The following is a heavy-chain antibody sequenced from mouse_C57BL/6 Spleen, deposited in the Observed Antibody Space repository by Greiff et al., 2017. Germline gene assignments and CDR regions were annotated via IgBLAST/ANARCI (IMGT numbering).Heavy chain of an antibody. D-gene: IGHD1-1*01. J-gene: IGHJ4*01. CDR3: TCYYGSRKRGYYAMDY. V-gene: IGHV1-15*01. CDR2: IDPETGGT. CDR1: GYTFTDYE. Sequence: QVQLQQSGAELVRPGASVTLSCKASGYTFTDYEMHWVKQTPVHGLEWIGAIDPETGGTAYNQKFKGKAILTADKSSSTAYMELRSLTSEDSAVYYCTCYYGSRKRGYYAMDYWGQGTSVTVSS.